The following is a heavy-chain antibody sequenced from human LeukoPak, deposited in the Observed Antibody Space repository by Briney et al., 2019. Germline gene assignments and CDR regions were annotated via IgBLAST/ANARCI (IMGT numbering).Heavy chain of an antibody. CDR2: ISGSGGST. J-gene: IGHJ4*02. CDR1: GFTFSSYA. Sequence: PGASLRLSCAASGFTFSSYAMSWVRQAPGKGLEWVSAISGSGGSTYYADSVKGRFTISRDNSKNTLYLQLNSLRAEDTAVYYCAKGTEGYCSGTICYPFDYWGRGTLVTVSS. V-gene: IGHV3-23*01. CDR3: AKGTEGYCSGTICYPFDY. D-gene: IGHD2-15*01.